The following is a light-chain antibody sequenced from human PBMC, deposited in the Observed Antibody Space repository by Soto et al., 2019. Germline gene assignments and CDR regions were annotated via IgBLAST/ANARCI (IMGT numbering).Light chain of an antibody. CDR1: QSVSSSY. J-gene: IGKJ4*01. V-gene: IGKV3-20*01. CDR3: QQYACCPRT. CDR2: DAS. Sequence: LFLTPKGQAPLHCKSSQSVSSSYLAWYRQKPGQAPRLLIYDASSTATGIPDRFSGSGAGTHFTPTISRLEPEDFAVYFCQQYACCPRTFGRGTKVDIK.